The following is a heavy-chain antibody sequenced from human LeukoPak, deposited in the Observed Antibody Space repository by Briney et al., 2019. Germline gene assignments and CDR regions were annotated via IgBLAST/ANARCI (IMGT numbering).Heavy chain of an antibody. D-gene: IGHD6-13*01. J-gene: IGHJ4*02. Sequence: PGGSLRLSCAASGFTFSSYGMSWVRQAPGKGLEWVSAISGSGGSTYYADSVKGRFTISRDNAKNSLYLQMNSLRAEDTAVYYCARSEQQLGAYWGQGTLVTVSS. CDR3: ARSEQQLGAY. CDR2: ISGSGGST. CDR1: GFTFSSYG. V-gene: IGHV3-23*01.